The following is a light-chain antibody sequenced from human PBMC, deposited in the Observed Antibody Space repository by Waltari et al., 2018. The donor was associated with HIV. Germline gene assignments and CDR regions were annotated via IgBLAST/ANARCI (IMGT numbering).Light chain of an antibody. V-gene: IGLV2-8*01. Sequence: QSALTQPPSASGSPGQSVTISCTGTSSDIGGYTYVSWYQPYPGKAPKLMIYEVSKRPAGVPDLFSGCKSANTASLTVSGLQAEDEADYYCSSYGGSANLLFGGGTKLTVL. CDR1: SSDIGGYTY. J-gene: IGLJ2*01. CDR2: EVS. CDR3: SSYGGSANLL.